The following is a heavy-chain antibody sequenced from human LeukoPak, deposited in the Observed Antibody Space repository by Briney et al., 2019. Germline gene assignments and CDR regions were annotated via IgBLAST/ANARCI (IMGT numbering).Heavy chain of an antibody. V-gene: IGHV4-34*01. CDR1: GGSFSGYY. CDR3: ARGLGNYYGSGSYYSDY. D-gene: IGHD3-10*01. Sequence: PSETLSLTCAVYGGSFSGYYWSWIRQPPGKGLEWIWEINHSGSTNYNPSLKSRVTISVDTSKNQFSLKLSSVTAADTAVYYCARGLGNYYGSGSYYSDYWGQGTLVTVSS. J-gene: IGHJ4*02. CDR2: INHSGST.